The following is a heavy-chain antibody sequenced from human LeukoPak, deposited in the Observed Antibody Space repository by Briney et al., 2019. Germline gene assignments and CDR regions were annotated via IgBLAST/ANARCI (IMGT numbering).Heavy chain of an antibody. Sequence: GGSLRLSCAASGFTFSSYSMNWVRQAPGKGLEWVSSISSSSSYIYYADSVKGRFTISRDNAKNSLNLQTNSLRAEDTAVYYCARGGLSSGWYGTHPTDFDYWGQGTLVTVSS. V-gene: IGHV3-21*01. CDR1: GFTFSSYS. D-gene: IGHD6-19*01. CDR2: ISSSSSYI. CDR3: ARGGLSSGWYGTHPTDFDY. J-gene: IGHJ4*02.